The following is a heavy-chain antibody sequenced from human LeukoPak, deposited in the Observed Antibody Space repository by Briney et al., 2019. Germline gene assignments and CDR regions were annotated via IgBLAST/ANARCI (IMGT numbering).Heavy chain of an antibody. V-gene: IGHV3-11*05. CDR2: ISSSSSHT. J-gene: IGHJ4*02. CDR1: GFPFSGYY. D-gene: IGHD5-18*01. Sequence: PGGSLRLSCAASGFPFSGYYMSWIRQAPGKGLERVSYISSSSSHTNYADSVKGRFTISRDNAKNSLYLQMNSLRAEDTALYYCARDGLSAMVEFDHWGQGTLVTVSS. CDR3: ARDGLSAMVEFDH.